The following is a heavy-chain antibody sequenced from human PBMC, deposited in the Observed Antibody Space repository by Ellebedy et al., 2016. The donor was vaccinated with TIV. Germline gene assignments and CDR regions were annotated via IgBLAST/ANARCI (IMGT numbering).Heavy chain of an antibody. CDR3: AKGYSGSWFYSDY. V-gene: IGHV3-23*01. Sequence: GESLKISXTAYGLTFSSYAMTWVRQAPGKGLEWVSVISSSGGSASYADSVKGRFTISRDNSKTTLYLQMNSLRAKDTAVYYCAKGYSGSWFYSDYWGQGTLVTVSS. CDR2: ISSSGGSA. CDR1: GLTFSSYA. D-gene: IGHD6-13*01. J-gene: IGHJ4*02.